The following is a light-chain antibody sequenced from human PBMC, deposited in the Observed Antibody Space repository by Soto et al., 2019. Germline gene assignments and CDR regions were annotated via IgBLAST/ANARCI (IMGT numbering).Light chain of an antibody. CDR1: QSISSY. V-gene: IGKV1-39*01. CDR3: QQRYSTPQT. CDR2: AAS. Sequence: DIQMTQSPSSLSASVGDRITITCRASQSISSYLNWYQQKKGKXXKXXIYAASSLQSGVPSRFSVSVSGTDLTINISSLKPEDGETDEGQQRYSTPQTFGQGTKVDIK. J-gene: IGKJ1*01.